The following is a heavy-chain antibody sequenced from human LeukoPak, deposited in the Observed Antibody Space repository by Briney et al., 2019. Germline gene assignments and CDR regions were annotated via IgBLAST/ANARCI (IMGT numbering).Heavy chain of an antibody. CDR2: IYTSDST. J-gene: IGHJ4*02. CDR3: ARFSPVTTSFDY. D-gene: IGHD4-17*01. V-gene: IGHV4-61*09. Sequence: SETLSLTCTVSGGSIGSGGYYWSWIRQPAGKGLEWIGHIYTSDSTNYNPSLKSRVTISVDTSKNQFSLKLSFVTAADTAVYYCARFSPVTTSFDYWGQGTLVTVSS. CDR1: GGSIGSGGYY.